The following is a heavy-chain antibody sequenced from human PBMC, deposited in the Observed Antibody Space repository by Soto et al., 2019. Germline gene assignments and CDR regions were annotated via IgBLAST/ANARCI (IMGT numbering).Heavy chain of an antibody. CDR2: INPNTGGT. D-gene: IGHD2-2*01. CDR1: GYTFTGYY. J-gene: IGHJ5*02. CDR3: ARDEGFCKSTTCPGWLDP. V-gene: IGHV1-2*02. Sequence: ASVKVSCKASGYTFTGYYMHWVRQAPGQGLEWMGWINPNTGGTNYAQKFQGRVTMTRDTSINTVYMELTGLRSDDTAVYYCARDEGFCKSTTCPGWLDPWGQGAMVTVYS.